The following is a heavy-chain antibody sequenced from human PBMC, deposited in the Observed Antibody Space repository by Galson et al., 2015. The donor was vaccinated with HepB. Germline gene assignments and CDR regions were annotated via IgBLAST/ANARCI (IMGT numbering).Heavy chain of an antibody. CDR3: ARRRVNAMDV. Sequence: QSGAEVKKPGESLKISCMGSGYRFFSYWIVWVRQMPGKGLEWMGIIYPGDSDTRYNPSFQGQVTISADKSISTAYLQWSSLKASDSAMYYCARRRVNAMDVWGQGTTVTVSS. D-gene: IGHD3-3*01. CDR1: GYRFFSYW. CDR2: IYPGDSDT. J-gene: IGHJ6*02. V-gene: IGHV5-51*03.